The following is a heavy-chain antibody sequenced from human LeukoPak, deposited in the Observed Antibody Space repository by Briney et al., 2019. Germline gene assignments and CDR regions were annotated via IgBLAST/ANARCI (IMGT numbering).Heavy chain of an antibody. V-gene: IGHV3-66*01. CDR1: GSTVSNSY. CDR2: IYSANRT. CDR3: ARSPPWAPLDY. Sequence: GGSLRLSCAASGSTVSNSYMSWVRQAPGKGLEWVSVIYSANRTSYADSVKGRFTISRDSSKNMLCLQMNSLRAEDTAVYYCARSPPWAPLDYWGQGTLVTVSS. J-gene: IGHJ4*02.